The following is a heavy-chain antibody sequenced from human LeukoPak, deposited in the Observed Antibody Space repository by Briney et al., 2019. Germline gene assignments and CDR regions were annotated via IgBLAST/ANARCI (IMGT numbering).Heavy chain of an antibody. J-gene: IGHJ4*02. CDR2: IYTSGST. CDR1: GGSISSGSYY. D-gene: IGHD3-3*01. V-gene: IGHV4-61*02. Sequence: SETLSLTCTVSGGSISSGSYYWSWIRQPAGKGLEWIGRIYTSGSTNYNPSLKSRVTISVDTSKNQFSLKLGSVTAADTAVYYCARGGNYDFWSGYYFDYWGQGTLVTVSS. CDR3: ARGGNYDFWSGYYFDY.